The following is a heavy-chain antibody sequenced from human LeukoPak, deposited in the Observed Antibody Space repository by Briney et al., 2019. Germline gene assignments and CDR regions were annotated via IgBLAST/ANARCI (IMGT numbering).Heavy chain of an antibody. J-gene: IGHJ5*02. CDR2: ISPNSGGT. V-gene: IGHV1-2*02. CDR1: GYTFTDYY. D-gene: IGHD2-2*02. Sequence: ASVKVYCKASGYTFTDYYIHWVRQAPGQGLEWMGWISPNSGGTNYAQKFQGRVTMTRDTSIDTAYMELSRLRSDDTAVYGCARAHCGSIGCYSGFDPWGQGTLVTVSS. CDR3: ARAHCGSIGCYSGFDP.